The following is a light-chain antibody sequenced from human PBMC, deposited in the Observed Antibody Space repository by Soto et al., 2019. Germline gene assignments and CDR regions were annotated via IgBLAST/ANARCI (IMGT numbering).Light chain of an antibody. V-gene: IGKV3-20*01. CDR1: QSVSSSY. CDR3: QQYGSSPPT. CDR2: GAS. Sequence: EIVLTHSPGTLSLSPGERATLSCRASQSVSSSYLAWYQQTPGQAPRLLIYGASSRATGIPDRFSGSGSGTDFTLTISRLEPEDFAVYYCQQYGSSPPTFGQGTKVDIK. J-gene: IGKJ1*01.